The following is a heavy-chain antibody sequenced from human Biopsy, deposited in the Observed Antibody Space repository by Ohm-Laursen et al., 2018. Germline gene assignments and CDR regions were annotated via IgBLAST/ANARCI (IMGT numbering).Heavy chain of an antibody. CDR2: IFYSGIT. Sequence: TLTLTCTVSGGSVSSNVAYWAWIRQPPGKGLESIGSIFYSGITYYNPSLKSRVTISKDTSKNQFSLQVNSVTAADTAVYYCARTPRDSFWSGSYKRGLWFDPWGQGTLVIVSS. CDR3: ARTPRDSFWSGSYKRGLWFDP. J-gene: IGHJ5*02. D-gene: IGHD3-3*01. V-gene: IGHV4-39*07. CDR1: GGSVSSNVAY.